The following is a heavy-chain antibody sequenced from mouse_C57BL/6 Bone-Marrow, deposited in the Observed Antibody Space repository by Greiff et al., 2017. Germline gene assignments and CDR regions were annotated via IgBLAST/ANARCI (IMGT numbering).Heavy chain of an antibody. D-gene: IGHD1-1*01. J-gene: IGHJ3*01. CDR2: IDPEDGDT. CDR1: GFNIKDYY. Sequence: EVQLQQSGAELVRPGASVKLSCTASGFNIKDYYMHWVKQRPEQGLEWIGRIDPEDGDTEYGPKFQGKATMTADTSSNTAYLQLSSLTSEDTAVYYCTRGGYYYGSSPWFAYWGQGTLVTVSA. CDR3: TRGGYYYGSSPWFAY. V-gene: IGHV14-1*01.